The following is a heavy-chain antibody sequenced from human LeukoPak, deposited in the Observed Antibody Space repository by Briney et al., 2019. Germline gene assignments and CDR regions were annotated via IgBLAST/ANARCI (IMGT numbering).Heavy chain of an antibody. D-gene: IGHD6-6*01. CDR2: INNSGYNT. CDR1: GFPFSSHA. CDR3: VKALVGIIHYAMDV. V-gene: IGHV3-23*05. J-gene: IGHJ6*02. Sequence: GRSLRLSCAASGFPFSSHAMGWVRQAPGKGLEWVSSINNSGYNTYYADSVEGRFTFPGHNSKNTLYLQMTSMRADDTPVYHCVKALVGIIHYAMDVWGQGTTVTVSS.